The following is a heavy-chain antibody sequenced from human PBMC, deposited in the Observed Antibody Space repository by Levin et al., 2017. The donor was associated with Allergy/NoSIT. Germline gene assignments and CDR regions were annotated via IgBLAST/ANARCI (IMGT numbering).Heavy chain of an antibody. CDR3: AKDAIRGSDQPYYFDY. CDR1: GFTFNNYA. Sequence: RPGGSLRLSCAASGFTFNNYAMSWVRQAPGKGLEWVSAIINSGVGTYYADSVKGRFTISRDNSKNTMYLQMNSLRAEDTAVYFCAKDAIRGSDQPYYFDYWGQGTLVTAYS. V-gene: IGHV3-23*01. D-gene: IGHD6-19*01. J-gene: IGHJ4*02. CDR2: IINSGVGT.